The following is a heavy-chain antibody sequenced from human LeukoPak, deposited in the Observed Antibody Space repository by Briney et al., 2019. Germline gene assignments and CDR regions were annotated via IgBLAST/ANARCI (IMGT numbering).Heavy chain of an antibody. Sequence: PSETLSLTCTVSGGSISSSYWSWIRQPPGKGLEWIGYIYYSGNTNYNPSLKSRVTISVDTSKNQFSLKLSSVTAADTAVYYCARKGLTIFDGLDIWGQGTMVTVSS. CDR3: ARKGLTIFDGLDI. V-gene: IGHV4-59*01. D-gene: IGHD3-9*01. CDR2: IYYSGNT. CDR1: GGSISSSY. J-gene: IGHJ3*02.